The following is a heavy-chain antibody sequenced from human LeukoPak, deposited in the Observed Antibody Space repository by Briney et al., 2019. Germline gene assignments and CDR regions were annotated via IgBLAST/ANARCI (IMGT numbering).Heavy chain of an antibody. Sequence: GGSLRLSCAASGFTFSSYTMNWVRQAPGKGLEWVSIISSGSSYIHYADSVKGRFTISRDNSKNTLYLQMNSLRAEDTAVYYCAKDLVTGSLDYWGQGTLVTVSS. CDR3: AKDLVTGSLDY. CDR1: GFTFSSYT. D-gene: IGHD3-10*01. V-gene: IGHV3-21*04. CDR2: ISSGSSYI. J-gene: IGHJ4*02.